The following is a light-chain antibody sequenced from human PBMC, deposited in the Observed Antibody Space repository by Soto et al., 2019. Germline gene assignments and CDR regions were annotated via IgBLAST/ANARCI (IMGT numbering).Light chain of an antibody. V-gene: IGLV1-40*01. CDR2: YND. CDR3: QSYDISLSSST. Sequence: QSMLTQPPSVSGAPGQRVTISCTGSSSNIGARQDVQWYQQLPGRAPKLLIYYNDNRPSGVPDRFSASKSGTSASLTITGLQPEDEADYYCQSYDISLSSSTFGGGTKVTVL. CDR1: SSNIGARQD. J-gene: IGLJ2*01.